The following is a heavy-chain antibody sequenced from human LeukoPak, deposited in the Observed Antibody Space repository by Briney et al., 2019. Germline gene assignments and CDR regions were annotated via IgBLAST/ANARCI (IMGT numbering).Heavy chain of an antibody. CDR1: GDSYSSPY. V-gene: IGHV4-59*06. Sequence: SETLSLTCTVSGDSYSSPYWSWIRQHPGKGLEWIGYIYYSGSSYYNPSLRSRVTISVDTSKNHFSLKLSSVTAADTAVYYCARNRDGYNSFDYWGQGTLVTVSS. CDR2: IYYSGSS. CDR3: ARNRDGYNSFDY. D-gene: IGHD5-24*01. J-gene: IGHJ4*02.